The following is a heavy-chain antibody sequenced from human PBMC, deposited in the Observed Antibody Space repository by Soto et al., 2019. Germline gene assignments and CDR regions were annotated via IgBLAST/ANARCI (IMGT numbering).Heavy chain of an antibody. CDR3: AKDPHRSRAQTPDY. CDR2: ISGSGGST. V-gene: IGHV3-23*01. CDR1: GFTFSSYA. Sequence: GGSLRLSCAASGFTFSSYAMSWVRQAPGKGLEWVSAISGSGGSTYYADSVKGRFTISRDNSKNTLYLQMNSLRAEDTAVYYCAKDPHRSRAQTPDYWGQGTLVTVSS. D-gene: IGHD2-15*01. J-gene: IGHJ4*02.